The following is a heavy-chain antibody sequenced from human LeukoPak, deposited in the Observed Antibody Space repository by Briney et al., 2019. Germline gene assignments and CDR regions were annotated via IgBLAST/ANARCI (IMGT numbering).Heavy chain of an antibody. CDR3: AKDGSGSYFFSAYDY. CDR1: GFTFSSYA. CDR2: ISGSGGST. Sequence: PGGSLRLSCAASGFTFSSYAMSWVRQAPGKGLEWVSAISGSGGSTYYADSVKGRFTISRDNSKNTLYLQMNSLRAEDTAVYYCAKDGSGSYFFSAYDYWGQETLVTVSS. J-gene: IGHJ4*02. D-gene: IGHD3-10*01. V-gene: IGHV3-23*01.